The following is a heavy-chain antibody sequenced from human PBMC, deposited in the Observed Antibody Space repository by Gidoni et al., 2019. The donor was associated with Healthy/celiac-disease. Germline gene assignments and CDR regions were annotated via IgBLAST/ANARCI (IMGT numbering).Heavy chain of an antibody. CDR1: GFTFSRYE. Sequence: EVQLVESGGGLVQPGGSLRLSCAASGFTFSRYEMNWVRQAPGKGLGWVSYISSSGRYIYYADPVKGRFTLSREKAKDSLDLQMNRLRAQDTAVYYCARDEGIVVVGAASGAFDIWGQGTMVPVSS. CDR3: ARDEGIVVVGAASGAFDI. D-gene: IGHD2-15*01. V-gene: IGHV3-48*03. J-gene: IGHJ3*02. CDR2: ISSSGRYI.